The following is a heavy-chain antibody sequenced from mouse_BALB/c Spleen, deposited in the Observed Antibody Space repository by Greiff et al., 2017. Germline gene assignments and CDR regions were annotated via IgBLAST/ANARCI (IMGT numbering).Heavy chain of an antibody. CDR3: ARGGSYWYFDV. CDR1: GYTFTDYY. D-gene: IGHD1-1*01. CDR2: IYPGSGNT. J-gene: IGHJ1*01. Sequence: VQLQQSGAELARPGASVKLSCKASGYTFTDYYINWVKQRTGQGLEWIGEIYPGSGNTYYNEKFKGKATLTADKSSSTAYMQLSSLTSEDSAVYFCARGGSYWYFDVWGAGTTVTVSS. V-gene: IGHV1-77*01.